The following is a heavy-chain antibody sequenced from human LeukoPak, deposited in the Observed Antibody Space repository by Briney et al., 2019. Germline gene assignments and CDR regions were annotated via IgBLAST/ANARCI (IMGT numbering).Heavy chain of an antibody. CDR2: ISSSSSYI. V-gene: IGHV3-21*01. J-gene: IGHJ4*02. CDR3: ATQSYDILTGYSH. Sequence: GGSLRLSCAASGFTFSSYSMNWVRQAPGKGLEWVSSISSSSSYIYYADSVKGRFTISRDNAKNPLYLQMNSLRAEDTAVYYCATQSYDILTGYSHWGQGTLVTVSS. CDR1: GFTFSSYS. D-gene: IGHD3-9*01.